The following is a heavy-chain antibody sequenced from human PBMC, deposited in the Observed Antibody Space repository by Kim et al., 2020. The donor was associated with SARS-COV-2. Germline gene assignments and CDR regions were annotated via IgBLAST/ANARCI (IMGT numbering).Heavy chain of an antibody. CDR2: IWYDGSTI. V-gene: IGHV3-33*01. J-gene: IGHJ6*02. D-gene: IGHD3-22*01. Sequence: GGSLRLSCAASGFTFSSYGMHWVRQAPGKGLEWVAVIWYDGSTIYYADSVKGRFTISRDNSKNTLYLQMNSLRAEDTAVYYCAVDPVTWFYYCYGMDVWGPGTPVTLSS. CDR3: AVDPVTWFYYCYGMDV. CDR1: GFTFSSYG.